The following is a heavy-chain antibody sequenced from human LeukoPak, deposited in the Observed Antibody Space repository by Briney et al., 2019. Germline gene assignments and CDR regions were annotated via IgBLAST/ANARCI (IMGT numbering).Heavy chain of an antibody. D-gene: IGHD5-18*01. V-gene: IGHV4-4*07. CDR3: ARDYRFGYSHGSHWYFDL. CDR1: GGSISSSY. J-gene: IGHJ2*01. Sequence: PSETLSLTCTVSGGSISSSYWSWVRQPAGKGLEWIGRIYTSGSTSYNPSLKSRVTMSLDTSNNQFSLKLSSVTATDTAVYYCARDYRFGYSHGSHWYFDLWGRGILVTVSS. CDR2: IYTSGST.